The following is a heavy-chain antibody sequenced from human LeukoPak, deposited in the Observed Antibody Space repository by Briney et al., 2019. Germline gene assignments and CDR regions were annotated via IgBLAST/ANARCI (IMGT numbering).Heavy chain of an antibody. CDR1: SFTFSSST. V-gene: IGHV3-21*03. J-gene: IGHJ4*02. CDR3: AREYNSPNRFDY. D-gene: IGHD1-20*01. Sequence: GGSLRLSCAASSFTFSSSTMNWVPQAPGKGLEWVSSISSSSSYINYADSVKGRFTISRDNAKNSLYLQMNSLRAEDTAVYYCAREYNSPNRFDYWGQGTLVTVSS. CDR2: ISSSSSYI.